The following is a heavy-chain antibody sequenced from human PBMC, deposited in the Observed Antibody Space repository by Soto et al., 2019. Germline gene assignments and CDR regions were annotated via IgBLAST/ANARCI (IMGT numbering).Heavy chain of an antibody. CDR3: ARRADGAAMVMSGYYGMDV. CDR1: GGSISSSSYY. V-gene: IGHV4-39*01. D-gene: IGHD5-18*01. CDR2: IYYSGST. Sequence: QLQLQESGPGLVKPSETLSLTCTVSGGSISSSSYYWGWIRQPPGKGLEWIGSIYYSGSTYYNPSLKSRVTISVDTSKNQFSLKLSSVTAADTAVYYCARRADGAAMVMSGYYGMDVWGQGTTVTVSS. J-gene: IGHJ6*02.